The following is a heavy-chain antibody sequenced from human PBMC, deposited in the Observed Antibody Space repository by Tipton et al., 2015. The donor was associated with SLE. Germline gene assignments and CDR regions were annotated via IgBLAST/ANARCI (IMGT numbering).Heavy chain of an antibody. CDR1: GGSISSYY. Sequence: LRLSCTVSGGSISSYYWSWIRQPPGKGLEWIGYIYYSGSTNYNPSLKSRVTISVDTSKNQFSLKLSSVTAADTAVYYCARDQGAGSSGNWFDPWGQGTLVTVSS. J-gene: IGHJ5*02. V-gene: IGHV4-59*12. CDR2: IYYSGST. CDR3: ARDQGAGSSGNWFDP. D-gene: IGHD6-13*01.